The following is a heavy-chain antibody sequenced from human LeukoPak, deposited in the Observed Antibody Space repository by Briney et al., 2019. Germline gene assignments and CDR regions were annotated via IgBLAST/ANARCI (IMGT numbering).Heavy chain of an antibody. Sequence: ASVKVSCKASGCTFTSYYMHWVRQAPGQGLEWMGIINPSGGSTSYAQKFQGRVTMTRDTSTSTAYMELRSLRSDDTAVFYCARLTDTTVAPCDYWGQGTLVTVSS. CDR2: INPSGGST. CDR1: GCTFTSYY. J-gene: IGHJ4*02. V-gene: IGHV1-46*01. D-gene: IGHD5-18*01. CDR3: ARLTDTTVAPCDY.